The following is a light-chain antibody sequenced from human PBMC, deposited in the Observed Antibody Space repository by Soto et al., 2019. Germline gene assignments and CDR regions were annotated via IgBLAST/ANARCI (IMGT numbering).Light chain of an antibody. Sequence: QSVLTQPASVSGSPGQSITMSCTGTSSDVGGYNYVSWYQQHPGKAPKLMIYDVSYRPSGVSNRFSGSKSGNTASLTISGLQADDEADYYCSSYTSSSTVVFGGGTKLTVL. CDR1: SSDVGGYNY. V-gene: IGLV2-14*03. J-gene: IGLJ3*02. CDR3: SSYTSSSTVV. CDR2: DVS.